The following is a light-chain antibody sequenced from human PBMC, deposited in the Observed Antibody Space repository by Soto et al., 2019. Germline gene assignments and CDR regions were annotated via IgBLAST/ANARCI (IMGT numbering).Light chain of an antibody. CDR2: AAS. V-gene: IGKV1-39*01. J-gene: IGKJ1*01. CDR3: QQSHSTPWT. CDR1: QSISSY. Sequence: DIQMTQSPSSLSASVGDRVTITCRASQSISSYLNWYQQKPGKAPKLMIYAASSLQSGVPSRFRGRGPGTDFTLTISSLKTEDLATYDCQQSHSTPWTFDQGTKVEIK.